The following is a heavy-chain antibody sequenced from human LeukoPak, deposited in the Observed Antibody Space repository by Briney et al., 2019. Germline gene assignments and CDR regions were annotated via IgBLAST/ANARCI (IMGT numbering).Heavy chain of an antibody. Sequence: GASVKVSCKAPGYTFTSYDINWVRQATGQGLEWMGWMNPNSGGTKYAQKFQGRVTMTRDASINTAYMELSRLTSDDTAVYYCARDRAITYHGIWSGSPHPRHDAFDIWGQGTMVTVSS. J-gene: IGHJ3*02. V-gene: IGHV1-2*02. CDR2: MNPNSGGT. CDR3: ARDRAITYHGIWSGSPHPRHDAFDI. CDR1: GYTFTSYD. D-gene: IGHD3-3*01.